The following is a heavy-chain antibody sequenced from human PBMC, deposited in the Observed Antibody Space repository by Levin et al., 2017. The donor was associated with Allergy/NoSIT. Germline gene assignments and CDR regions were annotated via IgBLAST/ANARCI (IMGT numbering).Heavy chain of an antibody. CDR1: GGSISSYY. CDR3: ARYCGGDCNDAFDI. J-gene: IGHJ3*02. Sequence: GSLRLSCTVSGGSISSYYWSWIRQPPGKGLEWIGYIYYSGSTNYNPSLKSRVTISVDTSKNQFSLKLSSVTAADTAVYYCARYCGGDCNDAFDIWGQGTMVTVSS. D-gene: IGHD2-21*02. V-gene: IGHV4-59*08. CDR2: IYYSGST.